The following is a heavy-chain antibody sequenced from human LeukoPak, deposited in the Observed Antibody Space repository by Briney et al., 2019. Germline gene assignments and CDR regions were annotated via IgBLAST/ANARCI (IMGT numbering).Heavy chain of an antibody. CDR1: GFTFSNYA. CDR2: IRYDGSNK. D-gene: IGHD2-15*01. J-gene: IGHJ4*02. Sequence: GGSLRLSCAASGFTFSNYAMHWVRQAPGKGLEWVAYIRYDGSNKNYADSVKGRFTISRDNAKNTLYLQMNSLRAEDTALYYCATSARTYLGSSLDYWGQGTLVTVSS. V-gene: IGHV3-30*02. CDR3: ATSARTYLGSSLDY.